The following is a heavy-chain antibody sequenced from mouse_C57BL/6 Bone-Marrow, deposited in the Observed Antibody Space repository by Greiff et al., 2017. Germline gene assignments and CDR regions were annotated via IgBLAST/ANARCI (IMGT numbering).Heavy chain of an antibody. D-gene: IGHD4-1*01. CDR1: GYAFSSSW. V-gene: IGHV1-82*01. CDR3: ASRLNWDVNYFDY. J-gene: IGHJ2*01. Sequence: LVESGPELVKPGASVKISCKASGYAFSSSWMNWVKQRPGKGLEWIGRIYPGDGDTNYNGKFKGKATLTADKSSSTAYMQLSSLTSEDSAVYFCASRLNWDVNYFDYWGQGTTLTVSS. CDR2: IYPGDGDT.